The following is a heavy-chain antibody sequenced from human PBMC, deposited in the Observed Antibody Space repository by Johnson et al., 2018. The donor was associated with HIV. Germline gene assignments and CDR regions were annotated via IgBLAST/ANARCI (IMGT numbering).Heavy chain of an antibody. Sequence: VQLVESGGGLVKPGGSLRLSCVASGFTFSDYYMSWVRQAPGKGLEWVSGINWNGGSTGYADSVKGRFTISRDNAKNSLYLQMNSLRAEDTALYYCARDHLSSRGAFDIWGQGTMVTVSS. CDR1: GFTFSDYY. CDR2: INWNGGST. CDR3: ARDHLSSRGAFDI. J-gene: IGHJ3*02. V-gene: IGHV3-20*04. D-gene: IGHD6-13*01.